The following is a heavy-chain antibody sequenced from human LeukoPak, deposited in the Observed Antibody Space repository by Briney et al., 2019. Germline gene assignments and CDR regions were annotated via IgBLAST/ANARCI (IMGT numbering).Heavy chain of an antibody. CDR2: INHSGST. D-gene: IGHD1-14*01. Sequence: PSETLSLTCAVYGGSFSGYYWSWIRQPPGKGLEWIGEINHSGSTNYNPSLKSRVTISVDTSKNQFSLKLSSVTAADTAVYYCASWIGSVWSQGTTVTVSS. CDR1: GGSFSGYY. CDR3: ASWIGSV. V-gene: IGHV4-34*01. J-gene: IGHJ6*02.